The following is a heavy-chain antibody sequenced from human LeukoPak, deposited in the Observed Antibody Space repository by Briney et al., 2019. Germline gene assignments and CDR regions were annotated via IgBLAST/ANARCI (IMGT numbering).Heavy chain of an antibody. Sequence: ASVKVSCKASGYTFTSYDINWVRQATGQGLEWMGWMNPNSGNTGYAQKFQGRVTMTRNTSISTAYMEVSSLRSEDTAVYYCARETSAGRWLQSPPHSDYWGQGTLVTVSS. J-gene: IGHJ4*02. CDR2: MNPNSGNT. CDR3: ARETSAGRWLQSPPHSDY. D-gene: IGHD5-24*01. CDR1: GYTFTSYD. V-gene: IGHV1-8*01.